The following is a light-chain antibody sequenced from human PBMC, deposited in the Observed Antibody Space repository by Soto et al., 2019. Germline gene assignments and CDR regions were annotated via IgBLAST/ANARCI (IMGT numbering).Light chain of an antibody. J-gene: IGKJ1*01. CDR3: QQYTNTNNPWM. Sequence: DIQMTESPPTLSALVGDTGAITCRASQTISTWMAWYQQKPGKAPNLLVYDASTLQSGVASRFSGSGSGTEFTLIISGLQPDDSATYYCQQYTNTNNPWMFGQGTKVDIK. V-gene: IGKV1-5*01. CDR1: QTISTW. CDR2: DAS.